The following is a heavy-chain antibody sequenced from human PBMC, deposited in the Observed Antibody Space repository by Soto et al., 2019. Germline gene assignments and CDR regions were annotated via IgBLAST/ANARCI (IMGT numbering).Heavy chain of an antibody. Sequence: GGSLRLSCAASGFTFTRYSMNWVRQAPGKGLEWVSSISSTTNYIYYADSMKGRFTVSRDNAKNSVYLEMNSLSAEDTALYYCARESEDLTSNFDYWGQGILVTVSS. J-gene: IGHJ4*02. CDR1: GFTFTRYS. V-gene: IGHV3-21*01. CDR3: ARESEDLTSNFDY. CDR2: ISSTTNYI.